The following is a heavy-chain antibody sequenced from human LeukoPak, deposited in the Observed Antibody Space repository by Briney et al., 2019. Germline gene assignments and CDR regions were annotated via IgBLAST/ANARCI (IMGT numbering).Heavy chain of an antibody. D-gene: IGHD6-6*01. V-gene: IGHV3-23*01. J-gene: IGHJ4*02. CDR1: GFTFSSYA. Sequence: GGSLRLSCAASGFTFSSYAMSWVRQAPGKGLEWVSAISGSGGSTYYADSVKGRFTISRDNSKNTLYLQMNSLRAEDTAVYYCAKVEGFSSSSGYFDCWGQGTLVTVSS. CDR3: AKVEGFSSSSGYFDC. CDR2: ISGSGGST.